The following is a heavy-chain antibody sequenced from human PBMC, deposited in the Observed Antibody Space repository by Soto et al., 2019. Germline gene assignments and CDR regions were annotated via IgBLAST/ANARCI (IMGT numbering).Heavy chain of an antibody. CDR2: ISGSGGSS. J-gene: IGHJ6*02. CDR1: GFAFSTYA. CDR3: AKVTKRAAAGRYEYYKYGMDV. V-gene: IGHV3-23*01. D-gene: IGHD6-13*01. Sequence: EVHLLESGGALEHPGGSLRLSCAASGFAFSTYAMTWVRQAPGKGLEWVSVISGSGGSSYYAASVKGRFTISRDNSNNTLYLQMNGLRAEDTALYYCAKVTKRAAAGRYEYYKYGMDVWGQGTTVTVSS.